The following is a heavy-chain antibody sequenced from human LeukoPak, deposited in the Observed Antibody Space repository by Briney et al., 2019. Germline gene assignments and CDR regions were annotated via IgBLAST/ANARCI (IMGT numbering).Heavy chain of an antibody. Sequence: ASVKVSCKASGYTCTSYGISWVRQAPGQGLEWMGWISAYNGNTNYAQKLQGRVTMTTDTSTSTAYMELRSLRSDDTAVYYCARDLWALGYCSSTSCSWGDAFDIWGQGTMVTVSS. J-gene: IGHJ3*02. D-gene: IGHD2-2*01. CDR3: ARDLWALGYCSSTSCSWGDAFDI. CDR2: ISAYNGNT. CDR1: GYTCTSYG. V-gene: IGHV1-18*01.